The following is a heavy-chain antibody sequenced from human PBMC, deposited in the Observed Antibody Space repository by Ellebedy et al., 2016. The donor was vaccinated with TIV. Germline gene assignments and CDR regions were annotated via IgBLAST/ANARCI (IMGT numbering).Heavy chain of an antibody. Sequence: MPSETLSLTCPVSGGSISSYYWSWIRQPPGKGLEWIGYIYYSGSTNYNPSLKSRVTISVDTSKNQFSLKLSSVTAADTAVYYCARHLGIAVAAVPDYWGQGTLVTVSS. CDR2: IYYSGST. J-gene: IGHJ4*02. D-gene: IGHD6-19*01. CDR3: ARHLGIAVAAVPDY. CDR1: GGSISSYY. V-gene: IGHV4-59*08.